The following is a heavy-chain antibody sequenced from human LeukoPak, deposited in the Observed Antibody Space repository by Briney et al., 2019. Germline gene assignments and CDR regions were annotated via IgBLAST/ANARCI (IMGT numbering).Heavy chain of an antibody. V-gene: IGHV3-7*03. CDR3: ARNNGRDV. CDR1: GFALSSHW. Sequence: GGSLRLSCAASGFALSSHWVTWVRQVPGRGPEWVANVNRDGSETYYLDSVKVRFTISKDNAKNSLYLQMNSLRAEDTALYPCARNNGRDVWGHGTTVIASS. CDR2: VNRDGSET. J-gene: IGHJ6*02.